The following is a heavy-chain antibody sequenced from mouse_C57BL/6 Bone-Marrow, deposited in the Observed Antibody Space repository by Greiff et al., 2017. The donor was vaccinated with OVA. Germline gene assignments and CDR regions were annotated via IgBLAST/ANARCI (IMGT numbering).Heavy chain of an antibody. J-gene: IGHJ4*01. CDR2: ISGGGDYI. V-gene: IGHV5-9-1*02. D-gene: IGHD4-1*01. CDR1: GFTFSSYA. CDR3: TREDWVYYYAMDY. Sequence: EVKLVESGEGLVKPGGSLKLSCAASGFTFSSYAMSWVRQTPEKRLEWVAYISGGGDYIYYADPVKGRFTISRDNARHTLYLQMSSLKSEDTAMYYCTREDWVYYYAMDYWGQGTSVTVSS.